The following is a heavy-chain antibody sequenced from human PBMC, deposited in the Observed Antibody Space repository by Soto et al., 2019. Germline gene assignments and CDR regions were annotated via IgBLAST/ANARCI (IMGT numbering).Heavy chain of an antibody. D-gene: IGHD5-18*01. Sequence: EVQLLESGGGLVQPGKSLRLSCAASGFIFSSYGMTWVRQAPGKGLEWVSVISGSGGSTYYADSVKGRFIISRDNSKNTLYLQMSSLRAEDTAVYYCAKFFGQLWTKVDSWGQGTLVTVSS. J-gene: IGHJ5*01. CDR3: AKFFGQLWTKVDS. CDR1: GFIFSSYG. V-gene: IGHV3-23*01. CDR2: ISGSGGST.